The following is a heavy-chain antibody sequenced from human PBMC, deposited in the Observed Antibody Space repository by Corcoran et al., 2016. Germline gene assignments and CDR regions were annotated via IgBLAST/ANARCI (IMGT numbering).Heavy chain of an antibody. CDR1: GYSFTSYW. CDR2: IYPGDSDT. D-gene: IGHD2-2*01. CDR3: ARQRRYCSSTSCYRPGMDV. V-gene: IGHV5-51*01. Sequence: EVQLVQSGAEVKKPGESLKISCKGFGYSFTSYWIGWVRQMPGKGLEWMGIIYPGDSDTRYSPSFQGQVTISADKSISTAYLQWSSLKASDTAMYYCARQRRYCSSTSCYRPGMDVWGQGTTVTVSS. J-gene: IGHJ6*02.